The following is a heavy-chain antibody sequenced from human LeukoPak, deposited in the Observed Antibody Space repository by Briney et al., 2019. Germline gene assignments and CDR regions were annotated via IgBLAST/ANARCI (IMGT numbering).Heavy chain of an antibody. V-gene: IGHV1-18*01. J-gene: IGHJ4*02. D-gene: IGHD4-17*01. CDR2: ISAYNGNT. CDR1: GYTFTSYG. CDR3: ASLDHNDYGDSYYFDY. Sequence: ASVKVSCKASGYTFTSYGISWVRQAPGQGLEWMGWISAYNGNTNYAQKLQGRVTMTTDTSTSTAYMELRSLRSDGTAVYYCASLDHNDYGDSYYFDYWGQGTLVTVSS.